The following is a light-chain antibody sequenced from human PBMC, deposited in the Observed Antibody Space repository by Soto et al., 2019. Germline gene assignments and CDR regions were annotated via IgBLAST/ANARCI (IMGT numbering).Light chain of an antibody. Sequence: EIVMTQSPATLSVSPGERATLSCRASQSVSSNLAWYPQKPGQAPRLLIYGASTRATGIPARFSGSGSGTEFTLTISTLESDDFTVYCCQQYNNSPLEMYTFGQGTKLEIK. J-gene: IGKJ2*01. CDR2: GAS. CDR1: QSVSSN. V-gene: IGKV3-15*01. CDR3: QQYNNSPLEMYT.